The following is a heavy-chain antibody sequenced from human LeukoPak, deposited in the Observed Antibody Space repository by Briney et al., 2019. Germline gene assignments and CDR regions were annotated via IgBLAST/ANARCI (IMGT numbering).Heavy chain of an antibody. V-gene: IGHV3-15*07. CDR1: GFTFSNAW. CDR3: TTDLPYYYDSSGYYFTDDFDY. J-gene: IGHJ4*02. D-gene: IGHD3-22*01. Sequence: PGGSLRLSCAASGFTFSNAWMNWVRQAPGKGLEWVGRIKSKTDGGTTDYAAPVKGRFTISRDDSKNTLYLQMNSLKTEDTAVYYCTTDLPYYYDSSGYYFTDDFDYWGQGTLVTVSS. CDR2: IKSKTDGGTT.